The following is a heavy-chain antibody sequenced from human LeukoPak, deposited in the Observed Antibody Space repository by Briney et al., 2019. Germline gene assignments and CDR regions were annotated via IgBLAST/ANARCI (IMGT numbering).Heavy chain of an antibody. CDR2: IIPIFGTA. CDR3: ARGSESQLLLFDY. D-gene: IGHD2-15*01. CDR1: GGTFSSYA. V-gene: IGHV1-69*13. J-gene: IGHJ4*02. Sequence: SVKVSCKASGGTFSSYAISWVRQAPGQGLEWMGGIIPIFGTANYAQKFQGRVTITAAVSTSTAYMELSSLRSEDTAVYYCARGSESQLLLFDYWGQGTLVTVSS.